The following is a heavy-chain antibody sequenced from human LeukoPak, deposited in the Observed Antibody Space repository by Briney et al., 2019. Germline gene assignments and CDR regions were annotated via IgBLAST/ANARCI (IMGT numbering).Heavy chain of an antibody. CDR2: IYYSGST. D-gene: IGHD2-2*01. V-gene: IGHV4-39*01. J-gene: IGHJ5*02. CDR3: ARRRYCSSTSCLGWFDP. CDR1: GGSISSNKYY. Sequence: SSETLSLTCTVSGGSISSNKYYWGWIRQPPGKGLEWIGSIYYSGSTYYNPSLKSRVTISVDTSKNQFSLKLSSVTAADTAVYYCARRRYCSSTSCLGWFDPWGQGTLVTVSS.